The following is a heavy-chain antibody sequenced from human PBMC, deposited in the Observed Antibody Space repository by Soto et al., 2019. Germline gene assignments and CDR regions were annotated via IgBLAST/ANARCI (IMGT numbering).Heavy chain of an antibody. CDR3: AKEGSRSYIAVAPLGFDP. D-gene: IGHD6-19*01. CDR2: MNPNSGNT. CDR1: GYTFTSYD. V-gene: IGHV1-8*01. J-gene: IGHJ5*02. Sequence: ASVKVSCKASGYTFTSYDINWVRQATGQGLEWMGWMNPNSGNTGYAQKFQGRVTMTRNTSISTAYMELSSLRSEDTAVYYCAKEGSRSYIAVAPLGFDPWGQGTLVTVSS.